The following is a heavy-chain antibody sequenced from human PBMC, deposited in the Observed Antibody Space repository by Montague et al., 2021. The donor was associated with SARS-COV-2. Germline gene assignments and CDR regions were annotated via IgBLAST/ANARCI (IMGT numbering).Heavy chain of an antibody. CDR1: NAPISNYY. CDR2: IYSSGTT. Sequence: SETLSLTCTVSNAPISNYYWSWHRQAPGKGLEWIGQIYSSGTTNYNPSLKSRVTISVDTANDHFSLNLTSVTAADTAVYYCARGERWFDPWGQGTLVTVSS. V-gene: IGHV4-59*01. J-gene: IGHJ5*02. D-gene: IGHD1-26*01. CDR3: ARGERWFDP.